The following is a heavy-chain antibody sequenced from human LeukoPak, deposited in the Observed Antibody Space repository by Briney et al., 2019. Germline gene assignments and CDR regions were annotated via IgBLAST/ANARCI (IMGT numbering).Heavy chain of an antibody. V-gene: IGHV4-59*01. J-gene: IGHJ4*02. D-gene: IGHD3-3*01. CDR2: IFYSGNT. CDR1: GASISSYY. CDR3: AREPGRFLEWLNKRGPQNYFDY. Sequence: PETLSLTSTVSGASISSYYGSWIRQPPGKWLEWIGYIFYSGNTTYNPSLKRRVNISVDTSKNQSSLKLSSVHAADTAVYYCAREPGRFLEWLNKRGPQNYFDYCGQGTRVTVTS.